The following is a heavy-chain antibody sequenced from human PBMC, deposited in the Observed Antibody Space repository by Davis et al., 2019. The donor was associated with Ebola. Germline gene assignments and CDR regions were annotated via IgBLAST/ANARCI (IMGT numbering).Heavy chain of an antibody. CDR2: IYNGGST. CDR3: ARTHCSGGSCYLDY. J-gene: IGHJ4*02. D-gene: IGHD2-15*01. Sequence: PGGSLRLSCAASGFTVSSNYMSWVRQAPGKGLEWVSVIYNGGSTYYADSVKGRFTISRDNSKNTLSLQMNSLGVEDTAVYYCARTHCSGGSCYLDYWGQGTLVTVSS. V-gene: IGHV3-53*01. CDR1: GFTVSSNY.